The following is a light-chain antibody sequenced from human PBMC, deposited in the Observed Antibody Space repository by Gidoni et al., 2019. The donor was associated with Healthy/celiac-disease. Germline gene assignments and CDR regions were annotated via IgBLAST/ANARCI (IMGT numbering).Light chain of an antibody. CDR1: SSDVGGYNY. CDR3: SSYTSSSRV. J-gene: IGLJ3*02. V-gene: IGLV2-14*01. CDR2: EVS. Sequence: ALTKPASVSGSPGQSITISCTGTSSDVGGYNYVSWYQQHPGKAPKLMIYEVSNRPSGVSNRFSGSKSGNTASLTISGLQAEDEADYYCSSYTSSSRVFGGGTKLTVL.